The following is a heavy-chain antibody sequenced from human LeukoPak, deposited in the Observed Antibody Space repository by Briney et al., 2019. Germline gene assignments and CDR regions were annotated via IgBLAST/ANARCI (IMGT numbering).Heavy chain of an antibody. V-gene: IGHV1-8*01. J-gene: IGHJ4*02. CDR3: ARGRLVDCSSTSCYLDVVGPHVN. CDR2: INPNSGNT. Sequence: ASVKVSCKASGYTFTSYDINWVRQATGQGLEWMGWINPNSGNTGYAQKFQGRVTMTRNTSISTAYMELSSLRSEDTAVYYCARGRLVDCSSTSCYLDVVGPHVNWGQGTLVTVSS. D-gene: IGHD2-2*01. CDR1: GYTFTSYD.